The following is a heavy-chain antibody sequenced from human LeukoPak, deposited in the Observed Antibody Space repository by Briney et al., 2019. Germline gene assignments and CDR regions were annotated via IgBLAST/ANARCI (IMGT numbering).Heavy chain of an antibody. CDR2: ISSSGSSI. CDR1: GFTFSDYY. D-gene: IGHD3-10*01. Sequence: PGGSLRLSCAASGFTFSDYYMSWIRQAPGKGLEWVSYISSSGSSIYYADSVKGRFTISRDNAKNSLYLQMNSLRAEDTAVYYCARVVVRDLPGDYYYYMDVWGKGTTVTVSS. CDR3: ARVVVRDLPGDYYYYMDV. J-gene: IGHJ6*03. V-gene: IGHV3-11*01.